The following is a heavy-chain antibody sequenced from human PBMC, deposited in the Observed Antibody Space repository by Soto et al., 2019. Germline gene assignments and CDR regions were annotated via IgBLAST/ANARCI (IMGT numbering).Heavy chain of an antibody. CDR2: ISGSGGST. Sequence: EVPLLESGGGLVQPGGSLRLSCAASGFTFSSYAMSWVRQAPGKGLEWVSAISGSGGSTYYADSVKGRFTISRDNSKNTLYLQMNSLRAADTAVYYCAKGRGYCSSTSCYVGSDYWGQGTLVTVSS. J-gene: IGHJ4*02. CDR3: AKGRGYCSSTSCYVGSDY. D-gene: IGHD2-2*01. V-gene: IGHV3-23*01. CDR1: GFTFSSYA.